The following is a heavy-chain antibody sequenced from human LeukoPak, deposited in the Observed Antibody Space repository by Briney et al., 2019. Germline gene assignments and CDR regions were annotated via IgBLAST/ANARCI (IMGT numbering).Heavy chain of an antibody. CDR2: ISGSGGST. Sequence: GGSLRLSCAASGFTFSSYAMSWVRQAPGKGLEWVSAISGSGGSTYYADSVKGRFTISRDNSKNTMYLQMNSLRAEDTAVYYCARDCKVLWFGELYYYYYMDVWGKGTTVTISS. CDR1: GFTFSSYA. J-gene: IGHJ6*03. V-gene: IGHV3-23*01. CDR3: ARDCKVLWFGELYYYYYMDV. D-gene: IGHD3-10*01.